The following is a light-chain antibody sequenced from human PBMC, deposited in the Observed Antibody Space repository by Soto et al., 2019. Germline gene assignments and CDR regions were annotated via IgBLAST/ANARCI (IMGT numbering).Light chain of an antibody. J-gene: IGLJ2*01. CDR2: EVS. V-gene: IGLV2-14*01. CDR1: SSDVGAYDY. CDR3: SSYTTITTLV. Sequence: QPVLTQPASVSGSPGQSITISCTGTSSDVGAYDYVSWYQQHPGKAPKLMIYEVSNRRPGVSDRFSGSKSGNTASLTISGLQADDEADYYCSSYTTITTLVFGGGTKVTVL.